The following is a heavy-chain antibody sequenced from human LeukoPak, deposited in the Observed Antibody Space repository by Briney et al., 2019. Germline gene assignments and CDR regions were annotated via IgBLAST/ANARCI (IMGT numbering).Heavy chain of an antibody. CDR1: GFTFSGYA. D-gene: IGHD3-9*01. CDR2: ISGRGDNT. CDR3: AKERAGYPNDY. Sequence: GGSLRLSCAASGFTFSGYAMSWVRQAPGKGLEWVSGISGRGDNTYYADSVKGRFTISRDNSKNTLRLQMNSLRDEDTAVYYCAKERAGYPNDYWGQGTLVTVSS. J-gene: IGHJ4*02. V-gene: IGHV3-23*01.